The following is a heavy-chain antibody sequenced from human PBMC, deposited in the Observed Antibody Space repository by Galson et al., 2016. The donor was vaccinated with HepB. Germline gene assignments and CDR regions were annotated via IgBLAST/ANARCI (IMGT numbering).Heavy chain of an antibody. J-gene: IGHJ4*02. CDR1: GFSFSSYS. CDR2: ILHDGANE. Sequence: SLRLSCAASGFSFSSYSMHWVRHTPGKGLEWLTIILHDGANENYADSVKGRFTISRDNSKNTLFLQMDRLRTEDTAVYYCARDAGVWFGVPPPYFDFWGQGVQVIVSS. D-gene: IGHD3-10*01. CDR3: ARDAGVWFGVPPPYFDF. V-gene: IGHV3-30-3*01.